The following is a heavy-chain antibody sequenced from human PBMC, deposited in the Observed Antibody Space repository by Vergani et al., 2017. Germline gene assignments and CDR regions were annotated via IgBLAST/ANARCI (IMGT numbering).Heavy chain of an antibody. CDR3: AKAQYSGTYPIDY. J-gene: IGHJ4*02. V-gene: IGHV3-9*01. CDR1: GFPFDDCA. CDR2: INWNSGSI. Sequence: EVQLVESGGGLVQPGRSLRLSCAASGFPFDDCAMHWVRQAPGKGLEWVSGINWNSGSIGYADSVQGRFTISIDNAKNSLYLQMNSLRAEDTALYYCAKAQYSGTYPIDYWGQGTLVTVSS. D-gene: IGHD1-26*01.